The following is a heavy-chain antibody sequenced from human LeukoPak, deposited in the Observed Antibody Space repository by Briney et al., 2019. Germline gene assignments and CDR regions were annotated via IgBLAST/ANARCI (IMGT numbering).Heavy chain of an antibody. D-gene: IGHD5-18*01. V-gene: IGHV3-7*03. CDR2: IKQDGTEI. Sequence: GGSLRLSCAASGFTFSSYWMTWVRQAPGKGLEWVANIKQDGTEIFYVDSVKGRFTISRDNSKNTLYLQMNSLRAEDTAVYYCAKSLEGKDTAMVYYYYYGMDVWGQGTTVTVSS. J-gene: IGHJ6*02. CDR3: AKSLEGKDTAMVYYYYYGMDV. CDR1: GFTFSSYW.